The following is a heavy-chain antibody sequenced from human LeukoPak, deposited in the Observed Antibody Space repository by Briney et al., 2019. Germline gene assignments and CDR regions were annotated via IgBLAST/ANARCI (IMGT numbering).Heavy chain of an antibody. V-gene: IGHV5-51*01. D-gene: IGHD2-2*01. Sequence: GESLKISCKVSGYTLTNNWIGWVRQVPGKGLEWMGLIYPGDSDTRYSPSFQGQVTMSVDKSISTAYLQWSSLRASDTAMYFCARFGLTSSLDPWGQGTLVTVSS. CDR2: IYPGDSDT. CDR3: ARFGLTSSLDP. CDR1: GYTLTNNW. J-gene: IGHJ5*02.